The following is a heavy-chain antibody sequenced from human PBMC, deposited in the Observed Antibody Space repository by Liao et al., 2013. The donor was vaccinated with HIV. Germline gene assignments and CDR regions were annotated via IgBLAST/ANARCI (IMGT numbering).Heavy chain of an antibody. CDR1: GDSMSSGHFY. Sequence: QVQLQESGPGLVRPSQTLSLTCTVSGDSMSSGHFYWSWIRQPAGKGLEWIGRIYASGSTNYNPSLKSRVTISVDTSKNQFSLKLSSVTAADTAVYYCARDWASSIDYWGQGTLVTVSS. V-gene: IGHV4-61*02. D-gene: IGHD2-2*01. CDR2: IYASGST. J-gene: IGHJ4*02. CDR3: ARDWASSIDY.